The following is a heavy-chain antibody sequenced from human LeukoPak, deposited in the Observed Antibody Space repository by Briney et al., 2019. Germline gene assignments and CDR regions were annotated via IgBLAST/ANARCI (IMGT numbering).Heavy chain of an antibody. D-gene: IGHD5-18*01. J-gene: IGHJ4*02. CDR3: VSGYSYIDY. V-gene: IGHV3-74*01. CDR1: GFTCDDLG. CDR2: ITSDGSST. Sequence: GGSLRLSCAASGFTCDDLGTGGVRQAPGKGLVWVSRITSDGSSTSYADSVKGRFTISRDNAKNTLYLRMNSLRAEDTAVYYCVSGYSYIDYWGQGTLVTVSS.